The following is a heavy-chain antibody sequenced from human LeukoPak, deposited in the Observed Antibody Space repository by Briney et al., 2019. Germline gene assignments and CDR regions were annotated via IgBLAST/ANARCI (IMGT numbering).Heavy chain of an antibody. V-gene: IGHV4-34*01. CDR2: INHSGST. CDR3: ARGGPGSSWYSFAPLMDV. J-gene: IGHJ6*03. Sequence: SETLSLTCAVYGVSFSGYYWSWLRQPPGKGLEWIGEINHSGSTNYNPSLKSRVTISVDTSKNQFSLKLSSVTAADTAVYYCARGGPGSSWYSFAPLMDVWGKGTTVTVSS. CDR1: GVSFSGYY. D-gene: IGHD6-13*01.